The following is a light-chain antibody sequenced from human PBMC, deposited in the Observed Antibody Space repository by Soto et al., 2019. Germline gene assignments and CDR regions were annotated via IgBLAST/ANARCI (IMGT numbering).Light chain of an antibody. CDR3: QQRSNWPPGLT. V-gene: IGKV3-11*01. Sequence: EIVLTQSPATLSLSPGERATLSCRASQSVSSYLAWYQQKPGQAPRLLIYDASNRATGIPARFSGSGSGTVYTLTISSLEPEDFAVYYCQQRSNWPPGLTFGGGTKVDIK. CDR2: DAS. J-gene: IGKJ4*01. CDR1: QSVSSY.